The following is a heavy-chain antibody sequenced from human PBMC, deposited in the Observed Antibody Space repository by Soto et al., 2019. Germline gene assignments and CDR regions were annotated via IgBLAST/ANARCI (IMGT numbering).Heavy chain of an antibody. Sequence: GSLRLSCAASVFTVSSYEMNWVRQAPGKGLEWVSYISSSGSTIYYADSVKGRFTISRDNAKNSLYLQMNSLRAEDTAVYYCASDIVVVPAARDYYGMDVWGQGTTVTVSS. V-gene: IGHV3-48*03. CDR1: VFTVSSYE. CDR3: ASDIVVVPAARDYYGMDV. D-gene: IGHD2-2*01. J-gene: IGHJ6*02. CDR2: ISSSGSTI.